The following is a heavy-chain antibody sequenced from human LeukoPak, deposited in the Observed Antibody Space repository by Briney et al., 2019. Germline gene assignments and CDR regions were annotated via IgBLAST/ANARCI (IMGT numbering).Heavy chain of an antibody. CDR1: GGSLISSSDL. D-gene: IGHD3-10*01. Sequence: SETLSLTCTVSGGSLISSSDLWVWIRQPPGKGLEWIGGIYYSGSTYYDPSLKRRINISIDTSKNQFFLRVTSVTAADTAVYYCARYYGSGSKTVRAIDYWGQGTLVIVSS. J-gene: IGHJ4*02. CDR2: IYYSGST. CDR3: ARYYGSGSKTVRAIDY. V-gene: IGHV4-39*07.